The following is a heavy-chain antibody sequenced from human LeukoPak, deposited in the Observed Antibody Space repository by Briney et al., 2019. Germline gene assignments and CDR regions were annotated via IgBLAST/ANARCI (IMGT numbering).Heavy chain of an antibody. CDR1: GYTFTSYG. V-gene: IGHV1-18*04. CDR2: ISAYNGNT. CDR3: VRVDRLLWFGEFYGMDV. J-gene: IGHJ6*04. Sequence: ASVKVSCKASGYTFTSYGISWVRQAPGQGLEWMGWISAYNGNTNYAQKLQGRVTMTTDTSTSTAYMELRSLRSDDTAVYYCVRVDRLLWFGEFYGMDVWGKGTTVTVSS. D-gene: IGHD3-10*01.